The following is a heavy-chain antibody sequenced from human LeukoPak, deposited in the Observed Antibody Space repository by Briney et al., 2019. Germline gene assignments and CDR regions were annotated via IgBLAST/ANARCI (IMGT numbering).Heavy chain of an antibody. CDR2: ISGSGGST. D-gene: IGHD2/OR15-2a*01. Sequence: GGSLRLSCAASGFTFSSYAMSWVRQAPRKGLEWVSAISGSGGSTYYADSVKGRFTISRDNSKNTLYLQMNSLRAEDTAVYYCASSVRIEPFDYWGQGTLVTVSS. J-gene: IGHJ4*02. CDR1: GFTFSSYA. V-gene: IGHV3-23*01. CDR3: ASSVRIEPFDY.